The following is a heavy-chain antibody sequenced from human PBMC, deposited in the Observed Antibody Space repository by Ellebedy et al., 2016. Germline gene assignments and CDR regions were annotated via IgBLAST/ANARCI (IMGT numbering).Heavy chain of an antibody. CDR2: FSTNAGKT. V-gene: IGHV3-23*01. J-gene: IGHJ4*02. CDR3: AKEVPLVGGFITIDG. CDR1: GFTFSNYV. D-gene: IGHD2-15*01. Sequence: GGSLRLSCTASGFTFSNYVMSWVRQAPGKGLEWVSAFSTNAGKTHYADSVKDRFIISIDNSKNTLYLQMNSLRAEDTAVYYCAKEVPLVGGFITIDGWGLGTLVTVSS.